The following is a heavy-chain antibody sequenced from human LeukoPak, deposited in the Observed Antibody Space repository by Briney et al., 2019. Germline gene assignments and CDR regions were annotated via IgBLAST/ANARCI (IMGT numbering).Heavy chain of an antibody. D-gene: IGHD3-9*01. Sequence: GESLKIACEASGYNFATHWIAWVRQMPGKGLGWVGIIYPGNSDIRYIPSFEGRVTISADNAFSTAYLHWSSLKASDTGIYYCARPLKPDSSSYYDTWGQGTLVSVS. CDR2: IYPGNSDI. CDR1: GYNFATHW. V-gene: IGHV5-51*01. CDR3: ARPLKPDSSSYYDT. J-gene: IGHJ5*02.